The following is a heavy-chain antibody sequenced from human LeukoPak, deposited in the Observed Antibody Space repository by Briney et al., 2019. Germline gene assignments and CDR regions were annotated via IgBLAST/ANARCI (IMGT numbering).Heavy chain of an antibody. CDR3: AKLVGMDYDFWSGTADY. V-gene: IGHV3-30*02. J-gene: IGHJ4*02. CDR1: GFLFNTYG. CDR2: IRYDGNNK. Sequence: PGGSLRLSCAAPGFLFNTYGMHWVRQAPGKGLEGGAFIRYDGNNKYYADSVKGRFTISRDNSKNTLYLQMNSLRAEDTAVYYCAKLVGMDYDFWSGTADYWGQGTLVTVSS. D-gene: IGHD3-3*01.